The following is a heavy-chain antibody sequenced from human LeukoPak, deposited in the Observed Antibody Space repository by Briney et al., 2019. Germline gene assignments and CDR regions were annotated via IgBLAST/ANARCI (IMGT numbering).Heavy chain of an antibody. CDR2: FDPEDGET. J-gene: IGHJ4*02. D-gene: IGHD3-3*01. CDR3: ARAPDDYDFWSGPFDY. V-gene: IGHV1-24*01. Sequence: GASVKVSCKVSGYTLTDLSMHWVRQAPGKGLEWMGGFDPEDGETIYAQNLQGRVTMTTDTSTSTAYMELRSLRSDDTAVYYCARAPDDYDFWSGPFDYWGRGTLVTVSS. CDR1: GYTLTDLS.